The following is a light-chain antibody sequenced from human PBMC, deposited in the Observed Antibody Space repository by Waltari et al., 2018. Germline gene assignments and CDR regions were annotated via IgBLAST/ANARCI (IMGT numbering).Light chain of an antibody. Sequence: QAVVPQEPSLTVSPGGTVTLTCGSSTGPVTNDHFPYWFQQKPGQAPRALIYDGTNRQSWTPARFSGSLVGGKAALTLSGAQPEDYCLLSYAGARVFGGGTKLTVL. CDR1: TGPVTNDHF. V-gene: IGLV7-46*01. J-gene: IGLJ3*02. CDR2: DGT. CDR3: LLSYAGARV.